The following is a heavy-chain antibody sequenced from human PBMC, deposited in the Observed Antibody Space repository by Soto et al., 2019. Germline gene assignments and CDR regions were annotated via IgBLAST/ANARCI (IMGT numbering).Heavy chain of an antibody. D-gene: IGHD1-7*01. CDR1: GFTFSSYG. V-gene: IGHV3-7*01. CDR2: IKQDGSEK. Sequence: GGSLRLSCAASGFTFSSYGMSWVRQAPGKGLEWVANIKQDGSEKYYVDSVKGRFTISRDNAKNSLYLQMNSLRAEDTAVYYCARLRITGTTPRYYYYMDVWGKGTTVTVSS. CDR3: ARLRITGTTPRYYYYMDV. J-gene: IGHJ6*03.